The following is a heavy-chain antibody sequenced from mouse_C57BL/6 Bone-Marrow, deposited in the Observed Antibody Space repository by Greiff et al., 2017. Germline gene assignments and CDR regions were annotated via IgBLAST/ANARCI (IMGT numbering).Heavy chain of an antibody. D-gene: IGHD1-1*01. V-gene: IGHV1-9*01. CDR1: GYTFTGYW. Sequence: QVQLQQPGAELVKPGASVKLSCKATGYTFTGYWIEWVKQRPGHGLEWIGGILPASGGTNYNEKFKGKATFTADTSSNTAYMQRSSLTAEDSANYYSAPYYYGSRYGYWGQGTTLTVSS. CDR3: APYYYGSRYGY. CDR2: ILPASGGT. J-gene: IGHJ2*01.